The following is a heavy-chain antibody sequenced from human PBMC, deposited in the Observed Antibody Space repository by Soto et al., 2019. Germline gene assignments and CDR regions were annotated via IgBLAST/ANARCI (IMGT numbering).Heavy chain of an antibody. D-gene: IGHD3-16*01. Sequence: EVQLVESGGGLVQPGGSLRLSCAASGFTFSSYWMHWVRQTPGKGLVWVSRINSDGGSTTYADSVKGRFTISRDNAKNTLYLQMNSLRADDTAVYYCARSSDSVFNYYYYGMDVWGQGTTVTFSS. CDR1: GFTFSSYW. V-gene: IGHV3-74*01. J-gene: IGHJ6*02. CDR3: ARSSDSVFNYYYYGMDV. CDR2: INSDGGST.